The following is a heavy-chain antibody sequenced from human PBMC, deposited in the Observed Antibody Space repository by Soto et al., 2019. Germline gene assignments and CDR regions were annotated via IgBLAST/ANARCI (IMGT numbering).Heavy chain of an antibody. CDR1: GGSMSSYY. J-gene: IGHJ5*02. CDR3: ARAPGYSSGWWDH. V-gene: IGHV4-59*01. CDR2: IYYTGNT. Sequence: SETLSLTCSVSGGSMSSYYWTWIRQPPGKGLEWIGYIYYTGNTNYNPSLKSRVTISVDTSKNQFSLKLSSVTAADTAVYYCARAPGYSSGWWDHWGQGTLVTVSS. D-gene: IGHD6-19*01.